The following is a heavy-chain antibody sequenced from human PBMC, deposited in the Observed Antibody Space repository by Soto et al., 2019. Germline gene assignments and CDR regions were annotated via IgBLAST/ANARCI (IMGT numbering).Heavy chain of an antibody. CDR3: ARRHLAVAVSPWFDP. CDR2: IDSSGEK. CDR1: GLSITDSEMG. Sequence: QVTLKESGPVLVKPTETLTLRCTVSGLSITDSEMGVSWIRQPPGQPLEWLAHIDSSGEKSYRTFLKSRLAISKDTSKSHIVLTMTNMDPAYTATYYCARRHLAVAVSPWFDPWGQGIPVTVSS. V-gene: IGHV2-26*01. D-gene: IGHD6-19*01. J-gene: IGHJ5*02.